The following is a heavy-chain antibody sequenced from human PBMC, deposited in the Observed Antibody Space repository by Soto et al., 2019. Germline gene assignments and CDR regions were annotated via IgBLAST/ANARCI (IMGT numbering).Heavy chain of an antibody. V-gene: IGHV3-30*18. CDR1: GFSFSSYG. D-gene: IGHD1-1*01. Sequence: QVQLVESGGGVVQPGRSLRLSCAASGFSFSSYGMHWVRQAPGKGLEWVAMISYDGTDEYYADSVKGRFTISRDNSKNAVYLQMNSLRAEDTAVYYCEKQESYWNDHFDYWCQGTLVTVSS. J-gene: IGHJ4*02. CDR3: EKQESYWNDHFDY. CDR2: ISYDGTDE.